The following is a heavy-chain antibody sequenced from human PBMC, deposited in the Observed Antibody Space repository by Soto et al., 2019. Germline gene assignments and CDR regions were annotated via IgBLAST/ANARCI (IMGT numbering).Heavy chain of an antibody. D-gene: IGHD1-7*01. V-gene: IGHV3-33*01. CDR1: GFTFSSYG. CDR3: ARDGITGTTGYYGMDV. J-gene: IGHJ6*02. CDR2: IWYDGSNK. Sequence: QVQLVESGGGVVQPGRSLRLSCAASGFTFSSYGMHWVRQAPGKGLEWVAVIWYDGSNKYYADSVKGRFTISRDNSKKTLYLQMNSLRAEDTAVYYCARDGITGTTGYYGMDVWGQGTTVTVSS.